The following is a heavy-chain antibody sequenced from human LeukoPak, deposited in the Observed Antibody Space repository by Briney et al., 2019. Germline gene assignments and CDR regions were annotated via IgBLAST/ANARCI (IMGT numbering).Heavy chain of an antibody. J-gene: IGHJ5*02. V-gene: IGHV1-2*02. CDR1: GYTFTGYY. CDR3: ARSRWFGELRNWFDP. CDR2: INPNSGGT. Sequence: PGASVKVSCKASGYTFTGYYMHWVRQAPGQGLEWMGWINPNSGGTNYAQKFQGRVTMTRDTSISTAYMELGRLRSDDTAVYYCARSRWFGELRNWFDPWGQGTLVTVSS. D-gene: IGHD3-10*01.